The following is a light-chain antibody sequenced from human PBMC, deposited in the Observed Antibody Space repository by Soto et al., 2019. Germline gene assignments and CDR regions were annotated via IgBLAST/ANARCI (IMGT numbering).Light chain of an antibody. CDR1: SGDFGAYNS. J-gene: IGLJ1*01. Sequence: QSALTQPDSVSGSPGQSIPISCNGTSGDFGAYNSVSWYQQHPGKAPKLMIYDVTNRPSGVSNRFSGSKSGNTASLTISGLQVEDEADYYCSSYTSGTTLYVFGTGTKVTVL. CDR3: SSYTSGTTLYV. V-gene: IGLV2-14*01. CDR2: DVT.